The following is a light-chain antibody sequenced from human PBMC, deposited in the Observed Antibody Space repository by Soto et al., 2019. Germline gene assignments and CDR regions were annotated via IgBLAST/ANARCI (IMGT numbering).Light chain of an antibody. CDR2: DVN. J-gene: IGLJ1*01. V-gene: IGLV2-14*03. CDR1: SSDVGGYSY. CDR3: KSYTSSSTYV. Sequence: QSVLTQPASVSGYPGQSITISCTGTSSDVGGYSYVSWYQHNPGKAPKLMMYDVNNRPSGVSNRFSGSKSGNAASLAISGLQAEDEADYFCKSYTSSSTYVFGTGTQGHR.